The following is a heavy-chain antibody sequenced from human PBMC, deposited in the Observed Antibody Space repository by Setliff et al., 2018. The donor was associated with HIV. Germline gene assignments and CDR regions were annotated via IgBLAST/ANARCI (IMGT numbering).Heavy chain of an antibody. CDR2: IYHSGST. CDR1: GYSISSGYY. D-gene: IGHD2-21*02. Sequence: SETLSLTCTVSGYSISSGYYWGWIRQPPGKGLEWIGSIYHSGSTYYNPSLKSRVTISVDASKNQFSLKLSSVTAADTAVYYCARAMRGVVVTNMYYYYGMDVWGQGTTVTVSS. J-gene: IGHJ6*02. CDR3: ARAMRGVVVTNMYYYYGMDV. V-gene: IGHV4-38-2*02.